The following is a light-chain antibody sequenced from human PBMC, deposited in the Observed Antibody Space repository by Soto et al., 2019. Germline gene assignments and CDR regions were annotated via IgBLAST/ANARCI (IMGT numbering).Light chain of an antibody. J-gene: IGKJ1*01. CDR3: QHYNSYSEA. CDR2: GVS. V-gene: IGKV3D-15*01. CDR1: QSISSY. Sequence: EIVLTQSPATLSLSPGERATLSFRASQSISSYLAWYQQKPGQAPRLLIHGVSTRATGIPDRFSGSGSGTEFTLTISSLQPDDFATYYCQHYNSYSEAFGQGTKVDIK.